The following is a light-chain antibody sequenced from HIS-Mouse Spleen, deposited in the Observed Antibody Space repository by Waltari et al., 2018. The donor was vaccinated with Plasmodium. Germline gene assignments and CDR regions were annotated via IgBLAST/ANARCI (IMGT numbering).Light chain of an antibody. J-gene: IGLJ2*01. CDR1: AFPKQY. CDR2: KDS. CDR3: QSADSSGTYRV. Sequence: SYELTQPPSVSVSPGPPARITCSGDAFPKQYAYWYQQKPGQAPVLVIYKDSERPSGIPERFSGSSSGTTVTLTISGVQAEDEADYYCQSADSSGTYRVFGGGTKLTVL. V-gene: IGLV3-25*03.